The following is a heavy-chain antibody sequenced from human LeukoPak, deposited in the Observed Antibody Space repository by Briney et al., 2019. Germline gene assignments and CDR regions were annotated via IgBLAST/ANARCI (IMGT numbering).Heavy chain of an antibody. D-gene: IGHD1-26*01. Sequence: TGGSLRFSCAASGFTFSSYARSWVRQAPGKGLEWVSAISGSGGSTYYADSVKGRFTISRDNSKNTLYLQMNSLRAEDTAVYYCAKEEVVGATPRADYWGQGTLVTVSS. V-gene: IGHV3-23*01. CDR3: AKEEVVGATPRADY. CDR2: ISGSGGST. J-gene: IGHJ4*02. CDR1: GFTFSSYA.